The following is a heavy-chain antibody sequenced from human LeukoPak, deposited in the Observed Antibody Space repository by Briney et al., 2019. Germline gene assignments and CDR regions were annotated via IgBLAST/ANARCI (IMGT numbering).Heavy chain of an antibody. CDR1: GGSFSGYY. CDR2: INHSGST. CDR3: AVAAAGSDYYFDY. Sequence: AETQSLTCAVYGGSFSGYYCSWIRQPPGKGLEWIGEINHSGSTRYNPSLKSRVTISVDASKNQFSLKLSSVTAADTAVYYCAVAAAGSDYYFDYWGQGTLVTVSS. V-gene: IGHV4-34*01. D-gene: IGHD6-13*01. J-gene: IGHJ4*02.